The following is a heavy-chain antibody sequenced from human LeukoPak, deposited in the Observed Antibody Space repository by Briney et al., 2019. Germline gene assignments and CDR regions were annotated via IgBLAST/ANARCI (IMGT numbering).Heavy chain of an antibody. CDR1: GFTFSRYW. V-gene: IGHV3-21*01. D-gene: IGHD3/OR15-3a*01. CDR3: ARSWTGPDAFDI. J-gene: IGHJ3*02. Sequence: GGSLRLSCAASGFTFSRYWMHWVRQAPGKGLVWASSISSSSSYIYYADSVKGRFTISRDNAKNSLYLQMNSLRAEDTAVYYCARSWTGPDAFDIWGQGTMVTVSS. CDR2: ISSSSSYI.